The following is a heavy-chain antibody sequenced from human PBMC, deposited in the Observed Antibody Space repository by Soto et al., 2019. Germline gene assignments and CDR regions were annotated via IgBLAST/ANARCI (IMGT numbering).Heavy chain of an antibody. CDR3: ARSGAFATHYDY. CDR1: GGSISSSNW. V-gene: IGHV4-4*02. Sequence: SETLSLTCAVSGGSISSSNWWSWVRQPPGKGLEWIGEIYHSGSTNYNPSLKSRVTISVDKSKNQFSLKLSSVTAADTAVYYRARSGAFATHYDYWGQGTLVTVSS. D-gene: IGHD7-27*01. CDR2: IYHSGST. J-gene: IGHJ4*02.